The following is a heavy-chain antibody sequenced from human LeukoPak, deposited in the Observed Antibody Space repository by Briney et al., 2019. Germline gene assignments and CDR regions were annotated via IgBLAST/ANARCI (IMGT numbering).Heavy chain of an antibody. CDR3: ARDTAMVKYYFDY. CDR2: ISSKGGTT. Sequence: GGSLRLSCSASGFTFSRYAMHWVRQAPGKGLEYVSAISSKGGTTYDADSVKGRFTISRDNSKNTLYLQMNSLRAEDTAVYYCARDTAMVKYYFDYWGQGTLVTVSS. J-gene: IGHJ4*02. V-gene: IGHV3-64*04. CDR1: GFTFSRYA. D-gene: IGHD5-18*01.